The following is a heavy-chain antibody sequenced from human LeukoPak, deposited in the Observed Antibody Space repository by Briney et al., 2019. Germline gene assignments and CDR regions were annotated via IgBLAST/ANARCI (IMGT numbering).Heavy chain of an antibody. CDR3: AKAKGGYDAFDY. V-gene: IGHV3-30*18. CDR2: ISYDGSNK. CDR1: GFTFSSYG. Sequence: PGGSLRLSCAASGFTFSSYGMHWVRQAPGKGLEWVAVISYDGSNKYYADSVKGRFTISRDNSKNTLYLQMNSLRAEDTAVYYCAKAKGGYDAFDYWGQGTLVTVSS. D-gene: IGHD5-12*01. J-gene: IGHJ4*02.